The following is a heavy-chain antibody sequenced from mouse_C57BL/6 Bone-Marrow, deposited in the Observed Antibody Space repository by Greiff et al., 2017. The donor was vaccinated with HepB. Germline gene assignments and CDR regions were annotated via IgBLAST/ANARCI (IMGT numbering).Heavy chain of an antibody. D-gene: IGHD2-5*01. J-gene: IGHJ1*03. CDR1: GFTFSSYA. V-gene: IGHV5-4*01. CDR2: ISDGGSYT. CDR3: ARGGPTIVTTWYFDV. Sequence: EVQRVESGGGLVKPGGSLKLSCAASGFTFSSYAMSWVRQTPEKRLEWVATISDGGSYTYYPDNVKGRFTISRDNAKNNQYLQMSHLKSEDTAMYYCARGGPTIVTTWYFDVWGTGTTVTVSS.